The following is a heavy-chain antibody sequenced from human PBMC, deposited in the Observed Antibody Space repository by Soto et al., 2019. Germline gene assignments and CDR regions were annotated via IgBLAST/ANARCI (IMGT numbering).Heavy chain of an antibody. CDR1: GFTFTRYS. CDR2: ISSTTHYI. CDR3: ARESEDLTSNFDY. J-gene: IGHJ4*02. V-gene: IGHV3-21*06. Sequence: GVSLRLSCAASGFTFTRYSNNWVRQAPGKGLEWVSSISSTTHYIYYADSMRGRFTISRDNAKNAVYLEMNSLRAEDTAVYYCARESEDLTSNFDYWGQGTLVTVSS.